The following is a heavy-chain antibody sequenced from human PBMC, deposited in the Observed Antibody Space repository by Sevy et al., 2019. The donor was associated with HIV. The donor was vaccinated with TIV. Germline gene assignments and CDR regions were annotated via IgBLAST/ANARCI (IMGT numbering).Heavy chain of an antibody. CDR2: ISYDGSNK. CDR1: GFTFSSYA. CDR3: AREGLRNSVWSYYFDY. D-gene: IGHD1-26*01. J-gene: IGHJ4*02. V-gene: IGHV3-30-3*01. Sequence: GGSLRLSCAASGFTFSSYAMHWVRQAPGKGLEWVAVISYDGSNKYYADSVKGRFTISRDNTKNTLYLQMNSLRAEDTTVYYCAREGLRNSVWSYYFDYWGQGTLVTVSS.